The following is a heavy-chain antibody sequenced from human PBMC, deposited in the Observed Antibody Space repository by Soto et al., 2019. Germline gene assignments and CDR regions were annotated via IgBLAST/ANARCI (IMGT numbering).Heavy chain of an antibody. J-gene: IGHJ4*02. D-gene: IGHD1-26*01. Sequence: GGSLRLSCAASGFSFSSDSMAWVRQAPGKGLEWVSSISSSGSFMNYADSVKGRFTISRDNAKNSLYLQVNSLRAEDTAVYYCAAHSWELDYWGQGTLVTVSS. V-gene: IGHV3-21*04. CDR3: AAHSWELDY. CDR2: ISSSGSFM. CDR1: GFSFSSDS.